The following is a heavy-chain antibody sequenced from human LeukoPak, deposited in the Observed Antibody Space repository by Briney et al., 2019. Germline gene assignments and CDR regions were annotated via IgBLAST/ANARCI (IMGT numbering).Heavy chain of an antibody. D-gene: IGHD5-18*01. CDR1: GGSISSYY. J-gene: IGHJ4*02. V-gene: IGHV4-59*01. CDR3: ARGVQLWLMSQRYFDY. CDR2: IYYSGST. Sequence: SETLSLTCTVSGGSISSYYWSWIRQPPGKGLEWIGYIYYSGSTNYNPSLKSRVTISVDTSKNQFSLKLSSVTAADTAVYYCARGVQLWLMSQRYFDYWGQGMLVTVSS.